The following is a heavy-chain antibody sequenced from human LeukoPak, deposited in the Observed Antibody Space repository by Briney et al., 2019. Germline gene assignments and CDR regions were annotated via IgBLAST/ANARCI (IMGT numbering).Heavy chain of an antibody. CDR3: ARARPYYYDSSGYSQYDY. V-gene: IGHV1-69*13. J-gene: IGHJ4*02. CDR2: IIPIFGTA. Sequence: SVKVSCKASGGTFSSYAISWVRQAPGQGLEWMGGIIPIFGTANYAQKFQGRVTITADESTSTAYMELSSLRSEDTAVYYCARARPYYYDSSGYSQYDYWGQGTLVTVSS. D-gene: IGHD3-22*01. CDR1: GGTFSSYA.